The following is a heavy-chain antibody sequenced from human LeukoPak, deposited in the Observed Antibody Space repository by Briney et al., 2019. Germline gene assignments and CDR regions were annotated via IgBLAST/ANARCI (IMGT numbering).Heavy chain of an antibody. V-gene: IGHV3-7*01. CDR2: MEEYGSYI. CDR3: VRPRGCGSARCNNFDS. D-gene: IGHD2-2*01. Sequence: GGSLRLSCVVSGFDFSGFSMSWVRQAPGKGLEWVAIMEEYGSYIFYVDSVKGRFIISRENARNSLYLQMNNLRAEDTAVYYCVRPRGCGSARCNNFDSWGQGTLVTVSS. J-gene: IGHJ4*02. CDR1: GFDFSGFS.